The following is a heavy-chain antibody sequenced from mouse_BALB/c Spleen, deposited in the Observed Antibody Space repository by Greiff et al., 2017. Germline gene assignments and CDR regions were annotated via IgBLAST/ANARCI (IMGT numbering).Heavy chain of an antibody. J-gene: IGHJ3*01. CDR2: IRNKANGYTT. Sequence: DVKLVESGGGLVQPGGSLRLSCATSGFTFTDYYMSWVRQPPGKALEWLGFIRNKANGYTTEYSASVKGRFTISRDNSQSILYLQMNTMRAEDSATYCCARDRYDGSWFAYWGQGTLVTVSA. CDR3: ARDRYDGSWFAY. D-gene: IGHD2-14*01. V-gene: IGHV7-3*02. CDR1: GFTFTDYY.